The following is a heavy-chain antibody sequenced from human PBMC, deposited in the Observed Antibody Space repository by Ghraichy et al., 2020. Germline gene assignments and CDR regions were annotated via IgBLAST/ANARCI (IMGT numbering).Heavy chain of an antibody. J-gene: IGHJ4*02. CDR3: ARLAIEGRKFGFAYGPNFDY. CDR1: GGSIRSSTYS. CDR2: IYYGGRT. D-gene: IGHD3-10*01. V-gene: IGHV4-39*01. Sequence: SETLSLTCTVSGGSIRSSTYSWGWIRQSPEKGLEWIGNIYYGGRTYYNPSLQSRVTMSVDTSKNQFSLNLSSVTAADTAVYYCARLAIEGRKFGFAYGPNFDYWGQGTLVTVSS.